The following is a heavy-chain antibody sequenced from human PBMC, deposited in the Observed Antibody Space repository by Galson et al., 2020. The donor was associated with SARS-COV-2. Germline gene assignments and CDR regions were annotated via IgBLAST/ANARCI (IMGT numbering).Heavy chain of an antibody. V-gene: IGHV3-74*01. Sequence: ALHGESLKISCAASGFTFSSYWMHWVRQAPGKGLVWVSRIYSEGSSTSYADSVKGRFTISGDDAKNTLYLHMRSLRAEDTAVYYCARGDMRNDYFDDWGQGTLVTVSS. CDR1: GFTFSSYW. CDR2: IYSEGSST. J-gene: IGHJ4*02. CDR3: ARGDMRNDYFDD. D-gene: IGHD3-16*01.